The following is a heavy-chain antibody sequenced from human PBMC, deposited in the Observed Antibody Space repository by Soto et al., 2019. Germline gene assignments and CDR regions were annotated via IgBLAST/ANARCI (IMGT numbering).Heavy chain of an antibody. J-gene: IGHJ5*02. Sequence: SETLSLTWAVSVYTTRSGTSGGGLRQPPGKGLEWIGYIYYSGCTYYNPSLKSRVTMSVDTSKNQFSLKLSSVTAVDTAVYYCARIPHPHYGSNWFDPWGQGTLVTVSS. D-gene: IGHD3-10*01. CDR2: IYYSGCT. CDR3: ARIPHPHYGSNWFDP. CDR1: VYTTRSGTS. V-gene: IGHV4-28*01.